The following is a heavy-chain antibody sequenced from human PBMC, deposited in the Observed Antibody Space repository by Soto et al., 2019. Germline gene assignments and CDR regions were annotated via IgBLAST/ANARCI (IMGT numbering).Heavy chain of an antibody. D-gene: IGHD3-10*01. V-gene: IGHV3-7*01. Sequence: EVQLVESGGVLVQPGGSLRVFCAASGFTFSTSWMNWVRQAPGKGLEWVANINGDGSEEYYVDAVRGRLTLSRDNDKNSLFLQMNSRRAEDTAVYYCAAGFPPDYWGQGTLVTVSS. J-gene: IGHJ4*02. CDR2: INGDGSEE. CDR1: GFTFSTSW. CDR3: AAGFPPDY.